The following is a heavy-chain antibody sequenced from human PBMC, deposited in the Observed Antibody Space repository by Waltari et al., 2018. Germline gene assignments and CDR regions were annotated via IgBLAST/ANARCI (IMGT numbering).Heavy chain of an antibody. V-gene: IGHV3-74*02. D-gene: IGHD6-13*01. CDR3: ARRVRAAAGTWFDP. Sequence: EVQLVESGGGLVQPGGSLRLSCAASGFTCSRYSMTWVRQAPGKGLVWVSRINSDGSSTSYADSVKGRFTISRDNAKNTLYLQMNSLRAEDTAVYYCARRVRAAAGTWFDPWGQGTLVTVSS. CDR1: GFTCSRYS. CDR2: INSDGSST. J-gene: IGHJ5*02.